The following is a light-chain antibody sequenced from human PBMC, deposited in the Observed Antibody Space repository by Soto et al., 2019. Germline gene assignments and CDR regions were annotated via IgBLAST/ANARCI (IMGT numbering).Light chain of an antibody. CDR2: AAY. V-gene: IGKV1-39*01. CDR3: QQSYSTPWT. J-gene: IGKJ1*01. CDR1: QSISSY. Sequence: DIQMTQSPSSLYEYIAAIVTITXXASQSISSYLNWYQQKPGKAPKLLIYAAYSLQSGVPSRFSGSGSGTDFTLTISSLQPEDFATYYCQQSYSTPWTFGQGTKVDIK.